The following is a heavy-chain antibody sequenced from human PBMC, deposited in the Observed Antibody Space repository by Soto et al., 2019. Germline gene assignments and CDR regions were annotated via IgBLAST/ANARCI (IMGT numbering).Heavy chain of an antibody. CDR1: GYTFTSYA. Sequence: QVQLVQSGAEVKKPGASVKVSCKASGYTFTSYAMHWVRQAPGPRLEWMGWINAGNGNTKYSQKFQGRVTITRDTSASTAYMELSSLRSDDTAVYYCARAAKIAADPRFDYWGQGTLVTVSS. V-gene: IGHV1-3*01. D-gene: IGHD6-13*01. CDR3: ARAAKIAADPRFDY. J-gene: IGHJ4*02. CDR2: INAGNGNT.